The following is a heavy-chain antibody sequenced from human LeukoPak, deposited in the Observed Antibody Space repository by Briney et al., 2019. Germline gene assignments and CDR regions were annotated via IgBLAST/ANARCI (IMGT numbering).Heavy chain of an antibody. V-gene: IGHV5-51*01. Sequence: LGESLKISCKCSGYSFTSYWIGWVRQMPGKGLEWMGIIYPGDSDIRYSPSFQRQVTISADKSISTAYLQWSSLKASDTAMYYCARLEVEMATVYFDYWGQGILVTVSS. CDR3: ARLEVEMATVYFDY. D-gene: IGHD5-24*01. J-gene: IGHJ4*02. CDR2: IYPGDSDI. CDR1: GYSFTSYW.